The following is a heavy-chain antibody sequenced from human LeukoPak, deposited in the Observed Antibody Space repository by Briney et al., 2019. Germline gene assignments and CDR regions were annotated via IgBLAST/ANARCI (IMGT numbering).Heavy chain of an antibody. CDR1: GYSFSSYW. CDR3: ARSGYDYFYYYAMDI. Sequence: GESLKISCKGSGYSFSSYWIGWVRQMPGKGLEWMGIIYPGDSDTTYSPPFQGQVTISADKSISTAYLQWSSLEASDTAMYFCARSGYDYFYYYAMDIWGKGTTVTVSS. D-gene: IGHD5-12*01. CDR2: IYPGDSDT. V-gene: IGHV5-51*01. J-gene: IGHJ6*04.